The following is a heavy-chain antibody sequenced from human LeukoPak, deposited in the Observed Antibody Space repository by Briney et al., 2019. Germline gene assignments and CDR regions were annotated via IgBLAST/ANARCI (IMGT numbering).Heavy chain of an antibody. Sequence: SETLSLTCAVYGGSFSGYYWSWIRQPPGKGLEWIGEINHSGSTNYNPSLKSRVTISVDTSKNQFSLKLSSVTAADTAVYYCARPANLIVATIAPLAYYYYYMDAWGKGTTVTVSS. J-gene: IGHJ6*03. CDR2: INHSGST. CDR3: ARPANLIVATIAPLAYYYYYMDA. V-gene: IGHV4-34*01. CDR1: GGSFSGYY. D-gene: IGHD5-12*01.